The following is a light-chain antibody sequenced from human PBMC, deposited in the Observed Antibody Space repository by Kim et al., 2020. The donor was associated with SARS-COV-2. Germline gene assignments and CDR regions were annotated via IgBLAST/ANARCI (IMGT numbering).Light chain of an antibody. Sequence: ALGHTVRITCQGASLRRDYASCVQQKPGQAPLLVIYGKGNRPSGIPDRFSGSISGDTASLTITGAQAEDEADYYCNSRDTSGYRVVFGGGTQLTVL. CDR1: SLRRDY. CDR2: GKG. V-gene: IGLV3-19*01. CDR3: NSRDTSGYRVV. J-gene: IGLJ2*01.